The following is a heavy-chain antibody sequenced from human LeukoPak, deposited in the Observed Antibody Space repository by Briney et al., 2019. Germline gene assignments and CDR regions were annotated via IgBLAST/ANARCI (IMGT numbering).Heavy chain of an antibody. D-gene: IGHD2-15*01. CDR2: IYYSGST. J-gene: IGHJ4*02. CDR1: RGSISSSPYY. V-gene: IGHV4-39*07. CDR3: ASDCSGGSCLRGLGY. Sequence: SETLSLTCTVSRGSISSSPYYWGWIRQPPGKGLEWIGSIYYSGSTYYNPSLKSRVTISVDKSKNQFSLKLSSVTAADTAVYYCASDCSGGSCLRGLGYWGQGTLVTVSS.